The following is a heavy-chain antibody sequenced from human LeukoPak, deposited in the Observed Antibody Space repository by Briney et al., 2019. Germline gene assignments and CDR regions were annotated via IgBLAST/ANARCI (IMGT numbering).Heavy chain of an antibody. Sequence: SETLSLTCAVYGGSFSGYYWSWISQPPGKGLEWIGEINHSGSTNYNLSLKSRVTISVDTSKNQFSLKLSSVTAADTAVYYCARGRLRYFDWLSAFDYWGQGTLVTVSS. J-gene: IGHJ4*02. CDR3: ARGRLRYFDWLSAFDY. V-gene: IGHV4-34*01. CDR1: GGSFSGYY. CDR2: INHSGST. D-gene: IGHD3-9*01.